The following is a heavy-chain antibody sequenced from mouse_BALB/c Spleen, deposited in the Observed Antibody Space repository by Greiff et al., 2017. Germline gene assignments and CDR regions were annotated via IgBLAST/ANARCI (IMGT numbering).Heavy chain of an antibody. CDR3: ARGGNYGNYVDAMDY. V-gene: IGHV3-1*02. CDR2: IHYSGST. D-gene: IGHD2-1*01. J-gene: IGHJ4*01. Sequence: DVQLQESGPDLVKPSQSLSLTCTVTGYTITSCVSWRWIRQFPGNLLELMGYIHYSGSTNYNPSLKSRISITRDTSTNQFFLQLNSVTAEDTATYYCARGGNYGNYVDAMDYWGQGTSVTVSS. CDR1: GYTITSCVS.